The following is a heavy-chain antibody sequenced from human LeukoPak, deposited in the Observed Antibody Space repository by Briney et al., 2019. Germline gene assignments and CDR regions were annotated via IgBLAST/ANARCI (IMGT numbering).Heavy chain of an antibody. Sequence: GASVKVSCKASGYAFTSYAMNWVRQAPGQGLEWMGWINTNTGNPTYAQGFTGRFVFSLDTSVSTAYLQISSLKAEDTAVYYCARDLDPGYCSGGSCPWNYYYYGMDVWGQGTTVTVSS. CDR1: GYAFTSYA. V-gene: IGHV7-4-1*02. J-gene: IGHJ6*02. D-gene: IGHD2-15*01. CDR2: INTNTGNP. CDR3: ARDLDPGYCSGGSCPWNYYYYGMDV.